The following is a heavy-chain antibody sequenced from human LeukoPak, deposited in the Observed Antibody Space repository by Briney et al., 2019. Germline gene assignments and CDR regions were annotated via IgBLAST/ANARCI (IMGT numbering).Heavy chain of an antibody. Sequence: GASVKVSCKASGYTFTSYGISWVRQAPGQGLEWMGIINPSGGSTIYAQKFQGRVTMTEDTSTDTAYMELSSLRSEDTAVYYCAATRVDWPTGYYYGMDVWGQGTTVTVSS. J-gene: IGHJ6*02. D-gene: IGHD3-9*01. CDR3: AATRVDWPTGYYYGMDV. CDR2: INPSGGST. CDR1: GYTFTSYG. V-gene: IGHV1-46*01.